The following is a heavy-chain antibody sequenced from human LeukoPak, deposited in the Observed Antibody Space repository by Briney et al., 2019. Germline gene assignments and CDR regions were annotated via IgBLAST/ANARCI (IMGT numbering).Heavy chain of an antibody. CDR1: GGSISDLKW. V-gene: IGHV4-4*02. CDR2: IFHSGST. CDR3: ARRDAIIKFGGAVPRSGYFAY. J-gene: IGHJ4*02. Sequence: SGTLSLTCAVSGGSISDLKWWSWVRQSPGKGLEWIGEIFHSGSTNYNPSLKSRVTISVDKSKNQFSLKLSSVTAADTAVYFCARRDAIIKFGGAVPRSGYFAYWGQGTLVIVSS. D-gene: IGHD3-16*01.